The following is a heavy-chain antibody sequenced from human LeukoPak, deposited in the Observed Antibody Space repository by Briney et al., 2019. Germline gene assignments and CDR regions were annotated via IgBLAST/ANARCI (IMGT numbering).Heavy chain of an antibody. Sequence: GGSLRLSCAASGFTFSYYSMNWVRQAPGKGLEWISYIGSGSSTIYYADSVKGRFTVSRDDAKNSLFLQMNSLRAADTAIYYCARGIVGATPPLDYWGQGTLVTVSS. D-gene: IGHD1-26*01. CDR1: GFTFSYYS. CDR2: IGSGSSTI. J-gene: IGHJ4*02. V-gene: IGHV3-48*01. CDR3: ARGIVGATPPLDY.